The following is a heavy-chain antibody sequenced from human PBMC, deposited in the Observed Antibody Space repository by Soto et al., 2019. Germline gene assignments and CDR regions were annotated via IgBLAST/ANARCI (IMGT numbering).Heavy chain of an antibody. Sequence: PGGSLRLSCAASGFTFSSYGMHWVRQAPGKGLEWVSVIGTNGGSKAYADSVKGRFTISRDNSKNTVYLQMSSLRVEDTAVYYCVTGEYYYDSSGYYPFDYWGQGTLVTVSS. V-gene: IGHV3-30*02. J-gene: IGHJ4*02. D-gene: IGHD3-22*01. CDR3: VTGEYYYDSSGYYPFDY. CDR2: IGTNGGSK. CDR1: GFTFSSYG.